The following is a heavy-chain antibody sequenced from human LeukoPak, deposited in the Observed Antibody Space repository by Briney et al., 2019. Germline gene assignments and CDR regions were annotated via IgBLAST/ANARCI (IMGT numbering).Heavy chain of an antibody. CDR2: IWYDGSNK. V-gene: IGHV3-33*08. Sequence: LAGGSLRLSCAASGFTFSSYWMSWVRQAPGKGLEWVAVIWYDGSNKYYADSVKGRFTISRDNSKNTLYLQMNSLRAEDTAVYYCARGAFGPYSNFPYYFDYWGQGTLVTVSS. CDR1: GFTFSSYW. CDR3: ARGAFGPYSNFPYYFDY. D-gene: IGHD4-4*01. J-gene: IGHJ4*02.